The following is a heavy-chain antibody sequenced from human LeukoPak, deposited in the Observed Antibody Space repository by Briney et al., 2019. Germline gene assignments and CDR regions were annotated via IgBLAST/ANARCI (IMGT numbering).Heavy chain of an antibody. J-gene: IGHJ4*02. CDR1: GFTFSNYA. CDR3: ARAGQDY. Sequence: GGSLRLSCAASGFTFSNYAMNWVRQAPGKGLEWVANIKQDGSEKYYVDSVKGRFTISRDNAKNSLYLQMNSLRAEDTAVYYCARAGQDYWGQGTLVTVSS. V-gene: IGHV3-7*05. CDR2: IKQDGSEK.